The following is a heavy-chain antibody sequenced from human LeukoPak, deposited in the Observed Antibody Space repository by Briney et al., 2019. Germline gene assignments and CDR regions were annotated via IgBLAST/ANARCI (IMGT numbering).Heavy chain of an antibody. CDR3: ARDPLHYYDTSGYWSY. CDR2: ISAYDGNT. V-gene: IGHV1-18*04. CDR1: GYTFTGYY. D-gene: IGHD3-22*01. J-gene: IGHJ4*02. Sequence: ASVKVSCKASGYTFTGYYMHWVRQAPGQGLEWMGWISAYDGNTNYAQKLQGRVTMTTDKSTGTAYMELRSLRSDDTAVYYCARDPLHYYDTSGYWSYWGQGTLVTVSS.